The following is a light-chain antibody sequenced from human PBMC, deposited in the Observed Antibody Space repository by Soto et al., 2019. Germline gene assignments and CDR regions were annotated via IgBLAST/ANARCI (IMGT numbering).Light chain of an antibody. Sequence: QSALTQPRSVSGSPGQSVTISCTGTSSDVGGYNYVSWYLQHPGKAPKVMIYDVSKRPSGVPDRFSGSKSGNTASLTISGLQSEDEADYYCCSFAGSNIWVFGGGTKLTVL. CDR3: CSFAGSNIWV. V-gene: IGLV2-11*01. J-gene: IGLJ3*02. CDR1: SSDVGGYNY. CDR2: DVS.